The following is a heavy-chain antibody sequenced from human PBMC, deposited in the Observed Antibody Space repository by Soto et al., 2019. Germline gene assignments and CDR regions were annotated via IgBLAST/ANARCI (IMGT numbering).Heavy chain of an antibody. CDR1: GYSFSSYG. V-gene: IGHV1-18*01. CDR3: ARGAYYDNSGSPNYHYCGMDV. D-gene: IGHD3-22*01. J-gene: IGHJ6*02. Sequence: GASVKVSCKASGYSFSSYGVNWVRQAPGQGLEWLGWVSPYNDDTKYSQKLQGRVTLTTDTSSRTAYMTLRSLRSDDTAVYFCARGAYYDNSGSPNYHYCGMDVWGQGTTVTVSS. CDR2: VSPYNDDT.